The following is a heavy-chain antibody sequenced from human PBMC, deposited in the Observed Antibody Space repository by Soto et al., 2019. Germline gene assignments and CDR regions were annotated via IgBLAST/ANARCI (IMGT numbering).Heavy chain of an antibody. CDR2: ISAYNGNT. J-gene: IGHJ5*02. D-gene: IGHD3-22*01. Sequence: GSVKVSCKGSGYAFTSYCISWVLQAPGQGLEWMGWISAYNGNTNYAQKLQGRVTMTTDTSTSTAYMELRSLRSDDTAVYYCARERDYDSSGYYYHWGQGTLVTVSS. CDR3: ARERDYDSSGYYYH. CDR1: GYAFTSYC. V-gene: IGHV1-18*01.